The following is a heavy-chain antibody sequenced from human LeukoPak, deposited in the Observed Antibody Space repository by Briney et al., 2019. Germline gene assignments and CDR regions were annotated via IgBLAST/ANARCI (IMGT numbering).Heavy chain of an antibody. CDR3: AVMVYAENWFDP. D-gene: IGHD2-8*01. CDR1: GYTFTIYG. CDR2: ISAYNGNT. Sequence: ASVKVSFKASGYTFTIYGISWVRQAPGQGREWMGWISAYNGNTNYAQKLQGRVTMTTDTSTSTAYMELRSLRSDDTAVYYCAVMVYAENWFDPWGQGTLVTVSS. J-gene: IGHJ5*02. V-gene: IGHV1-18*01.